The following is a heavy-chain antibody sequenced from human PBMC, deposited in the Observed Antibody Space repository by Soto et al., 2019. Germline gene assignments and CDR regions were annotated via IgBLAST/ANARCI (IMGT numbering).Heavy chain of an antibody. D-gene: IGHD3-9*01. CDR1: GGAFSSYA. V-gene: IGHV1-69*13. Sequence: GASVKVSCKASGGAFSSYAISWVRQAPGQGLEWMGGIIPIFGTANYAQKFQGRVTITADESTSTAYMELSSLRSEDTAVYYCARVPRTEFDWSPPPNYYYYGMDVWGQGTTVTVSS. CDR2: IIPIFGTA. CDR3: ARVPRTEFDWSPPPNYYYYGMDV. J-gene: IGHJ6*02.